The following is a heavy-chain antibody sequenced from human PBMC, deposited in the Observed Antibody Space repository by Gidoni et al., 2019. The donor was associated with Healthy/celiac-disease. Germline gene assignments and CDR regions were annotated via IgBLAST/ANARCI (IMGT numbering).Heavy chain of an antibody. J-gene: IGHJ4*02. D-gene: IGHD5-12*01. V-gene: IGHV1-69*01. CDR2: IIPIFGTA. CDR3: ASARLRGYSGYEGGHNY. Sequence: QVQLVQSGAAVTKPGPSVKVSCKASGGPFSSYAISWVRQAPGQGLEWMGGIIPIFGTANYAQKFQGRVTITADESTSTAYMELSSLRSEDTAVYYCASARLRGYSGYEGGHNYWGQGTLVTVSS. CDR1: GGPFSSYA.